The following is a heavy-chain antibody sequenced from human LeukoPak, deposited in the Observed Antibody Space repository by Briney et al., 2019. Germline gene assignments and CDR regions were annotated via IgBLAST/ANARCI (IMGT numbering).Heavy chain of an antibody. Sequence: GGSLRLSCAASGFTFSSYAMSWVRQAPGKGLEWVSAISGSGGSTYYADSVKGRFTISRDNSKNTLYLQMNSLRAEDTAVYYCAKALGYCSGGSCYHWFDPWSQGTLVTVSS. V-gene: IGHV3-23*01. CDR1: GFTFSSYA. CDR2: ISGSGGST. D-gene: IGHD2-15*01. J-gene: IGHJ5*02. CDR3: AKALGYCSGGSCYHWFDP.